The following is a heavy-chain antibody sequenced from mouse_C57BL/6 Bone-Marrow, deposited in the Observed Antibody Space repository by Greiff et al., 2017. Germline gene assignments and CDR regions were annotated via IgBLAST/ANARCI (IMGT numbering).Heavy chain of an antibody. CDR2: IYPSDSYT. V-gene: IGHV1-69*01. CDR3: AREITTVGAPYYYAMDY. D-gene: IGHD1-1*01. Sequence: QVQLQQSGAELVMPGASVKLSCKASGYTFTSYWMHWVKQRPGQGLEWIGEIYPSDSYTNYNQKFKGKSTLTVDKSSSTAYMQLSSLTSEDSAVYYCAREITTVGAPYYYAMDYWGQGTSVTVSS. CDR1: GYTFTSYW. J-gene: IGHJ4*01.